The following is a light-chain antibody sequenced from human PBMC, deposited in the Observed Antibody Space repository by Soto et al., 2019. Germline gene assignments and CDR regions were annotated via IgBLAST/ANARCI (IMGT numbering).Light chain of an antibody. CDR3: GTWDSSLSAGV. Sequence: QSVLTQPPSVSAAPGQKVTISCSGSSSNNGKNYVSWYQQVPGTAPKLLIYDDSKRPSGIPDRFSGSKSGTSATLGITGLQTGDEADYYCGTWDSSLSAGVFGGGTKLTVL. V-gene: IGLV1-51*01. J-gene: IGLJ2*01. CDR2: DDS. CDR1: SSNNGKNY.